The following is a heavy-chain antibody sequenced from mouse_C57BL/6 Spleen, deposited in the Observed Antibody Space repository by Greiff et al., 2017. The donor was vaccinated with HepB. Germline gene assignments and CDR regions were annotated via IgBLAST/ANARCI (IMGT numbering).Heavy chain of an antibody. Sequence: EVKLEESGGGLVKPGGSLKLSCAASGFTFSSYAMSWVRQTPEKRLEWVATISDGGSYTYYPDNVKGRFTISRDNAKNNLYLQMSHLKSEDTAMYYCARLGYYGSPFDYWGQGTTLTVSS. CDR3: ARLGYYGSPFDY. D-gene: IGHD1-1*01. CDR1: GFTFSSYA. V-gene: IGHV5-4*03. J-gene: IGHJ2*01. CDR2: ISDGGSYT.